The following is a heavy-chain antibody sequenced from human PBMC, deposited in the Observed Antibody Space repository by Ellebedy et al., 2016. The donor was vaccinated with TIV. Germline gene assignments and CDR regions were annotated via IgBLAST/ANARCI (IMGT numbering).Heavy chain of an antibody. Sequence: GESLKISXAASGFTFSSYSMNWVRQAPGKGLEWVSYISSSSSTIYYADSVKGRFTISRDNAKNSLYLQMNSLRAEDTAVYYCARDGLERLGYNWFNPWGQGTLVTVSS. J-gene: IGHJ5*02. CDR1: GFTFSSYS. D-gene: IGHD1-1*01. V-gene: IGHV3-48*04. CDR2: ISSSSSTI. CDR3: ARDGLERLGYNWFNP.